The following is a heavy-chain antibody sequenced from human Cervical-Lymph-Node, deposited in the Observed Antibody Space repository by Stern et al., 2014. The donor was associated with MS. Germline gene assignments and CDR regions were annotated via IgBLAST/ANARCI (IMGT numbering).Heavy chain of an antibody. D-gene: IGHD2-8*01. V-gene: IGHV3-30*03. CDR3: ARDYEDTSMLFDH. Sequence: VQLVESGGAVVQPGRSLRLSCAASGFTFSSYGMHWVRQAPGKGLEWGTVISYDGNHKYYAASVKGRFTISRDNSKNTLHLQMNSVTPDDTAIYYCARDYEDTSMLFDHWGQGTPVTVSS. J-gene: IGHJ4*02. CDR1: GFTFSSYG. CDR2: ISYDGNHK.